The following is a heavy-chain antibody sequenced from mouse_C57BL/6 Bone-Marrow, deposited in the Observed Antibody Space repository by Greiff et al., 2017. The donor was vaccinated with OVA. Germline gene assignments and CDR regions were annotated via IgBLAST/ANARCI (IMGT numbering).Heavy chain of an antibody. CDR3: ERHNYSNYGAMDY. CDR1: GYTFTNYW. CDR2: IYPGGGYT. Sequence: QVQLKESGAELVRPGTSVKMSCKASGYTFTNYWIGWAKQRPGHGLEWIGDIYPGGGYTNYNEKFKGKATLTADKSSSTAYMQFSSLTSEDSAIYYCERHNYSNYGAMDYWGQGTSVTVSS. J-gene: IGHJ4*01. V-gene: IGHV1-63*01. D-gene: IGHD2-5*01.